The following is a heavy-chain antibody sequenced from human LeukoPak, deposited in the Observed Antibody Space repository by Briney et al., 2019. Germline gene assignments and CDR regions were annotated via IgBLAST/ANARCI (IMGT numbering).Heavy chain of an antibody. Sequence: GGSLRLSCAASGFTFSTFAMIWIRQPPGKGLEWVSSIFPSGGEIHYADSVRGRFAISRDNSKSTLSLQMNSLRAEDTAIYYCATYRQVLLPFESWGQGTLVTVSS. V-gene: IGHV3-23*01. CDR1: GFTFSTFA. CDR2: IFPSGGEI. D-gene: IGHD2-8*02. J-gene: IGHJ4*02. CDR3: ATYRQVLLPFES.